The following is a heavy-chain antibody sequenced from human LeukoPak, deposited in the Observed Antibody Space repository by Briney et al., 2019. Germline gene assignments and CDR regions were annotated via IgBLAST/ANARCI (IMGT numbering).Heavy chain of an antibody. V-gene: IGHV3-7*01. CDR1: GFTFSSYW. CDR2: IKHDGSEK. CDR3: ARAPREWLLGYYFDY. Sequence: PGGSLRLSCAASGFTFSSYWMSWVRQAPGKGLEWVANIKHDGSEKYYVDSVKGRFAISRDNAKNSLYLQMNSLGAEDTAAYYCARAPREWLLGYYFDYWGQGTLVTVSS. D-gene: IGHD3-3*01. J-gene: IGHJ4*02.